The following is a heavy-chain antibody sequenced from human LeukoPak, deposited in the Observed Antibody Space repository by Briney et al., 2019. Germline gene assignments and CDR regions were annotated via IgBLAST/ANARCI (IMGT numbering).Heavy chain of an antibody. CDR1: GFTFSSYA. CDR3: ARDHWVTMVRGVIPLYGLDV. D-gene: IGHD3-10*01. Sequence: GGSLRLSCSASGFTFSSYAMHWVRQAPGKGLEYVSAISSNGGSTYYADSVKGRFTISRDNSKNTLYLQMISLRAEDTAVYYCARDHWVTMVRGVIPLYGLDVWGQGSTVTVSS. V-gene: IGHV3-64*04. CDR2: ISSNGGST. J-gene: IGHJ6*02.